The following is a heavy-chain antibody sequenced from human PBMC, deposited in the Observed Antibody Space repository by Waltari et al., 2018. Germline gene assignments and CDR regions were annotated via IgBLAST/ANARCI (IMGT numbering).Heavy chain of an antibody. V-gene: IGHV3-30*01. CDR2: ISFDGNNI. D-gene: IGHD3-10*01. J-gene: IGHJ4*02. CDR1: GISVRTYA. Sequence: QVHLVESGGGVVQPGKSLTLSCEVSGISVRTYAMHWVRQAPGKGLDWVAIISFDGNNIYFADSVKGRFTITRDNSKNTLYLQMNSLTPEDTGIYYCARDGHSYFYGSWSDYWGQGTLVTVSS. CDR3: ARDGHSYFYGSWSDY.